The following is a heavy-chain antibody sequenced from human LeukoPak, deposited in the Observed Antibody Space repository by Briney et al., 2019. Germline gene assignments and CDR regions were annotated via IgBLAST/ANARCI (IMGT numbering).Heavy chain of an antibody. CDR1: GGSISSYY. D-gene: IGHD3-22*01. V-gene: IGHV4-59*01. Sequence: SETLSLTCTVSGGSISSYYWSWIRQPPGKGLEWIGYIYYSGSTNYNPSLKSRVTISVDTSKNQFSLKLSSVTAADTAVYYCARVGDYYDSSGYPGAKYYFDYWGQGTLVTVSS. CDR2: IYYSGST. CDR3: ARVGDYYDSSGYPGAKYYFDY. J-gene: IGHJ4*02.